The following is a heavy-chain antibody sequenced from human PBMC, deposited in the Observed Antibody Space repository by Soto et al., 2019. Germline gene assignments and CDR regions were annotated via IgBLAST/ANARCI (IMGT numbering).Heavy chain of an antibody. CDR2: ISASSTYI. Sequence: EVQLVESGGGLVKPGGSLRLSCAASGFIFSSHTMNWVRQVPGKGLEWVSSISASSTYIYYADSLKGRFTISRDNAYNSLYLQVSSLRAEDTAVYYCARGWLRDPWMYWRQGTLVTVSS. J-gene: IGHJ4*02. V-gene: IGHV3-21*02. CDR3: ARGWLRDPWMY. D-gene: IGHD5-12*01. CDR1: GFIFSSHT.